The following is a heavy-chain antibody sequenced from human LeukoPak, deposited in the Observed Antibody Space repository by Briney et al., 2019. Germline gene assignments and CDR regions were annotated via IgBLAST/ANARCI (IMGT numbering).Heavy chain of an antibody. V-gene: IGHV1-2*02. CDR2: INPNSGGT. J-gene: IGHJ5*02. D-gene: IGHD2-2*01. CDR3: AREPPSPTDANWFDP. CDR1: GYTFTGYY. Sequence: ASVKVSCKASGYTFTGYYMHWVRQAPGQGLEWMGWINPNSGGTNYAQKFQGRVTMTRDTSISTAYMELSRLRSEDTAVYYCAREPPSPTDANWFDPWGQGTLVTVSS.